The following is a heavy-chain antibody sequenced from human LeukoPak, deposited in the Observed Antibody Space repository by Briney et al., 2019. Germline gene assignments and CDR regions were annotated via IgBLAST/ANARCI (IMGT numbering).Heavy chain of an antibody. Sequence: ESLKISCKGSGYSFSSYWIGWVRQIPGKGLELMGIIYPGDSDTRYSPSFQGQVTISADKSISTAYLQWSSLKASDTAMYYCARGMTTVTTLDYWGQGTLVTVSS. CDR1: GYSFSSYW. CDR2: IYPGDSDT. CDR3: ARGMTTVTTLDY. J-gene: IGHJ4*02. D-gene: IGHD4-17*01. V-gene: IGHV5-51*01.